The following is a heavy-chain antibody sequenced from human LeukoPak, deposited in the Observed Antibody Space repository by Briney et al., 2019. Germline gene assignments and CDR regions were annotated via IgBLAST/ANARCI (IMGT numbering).Heavy chain of an antibody. J-gene: IGHJ3*02. CDR1: GFTFSNYG. CDR3: AKGTHYYGDVDAFDI. Sequence: GGTLRLSCAASGFTFSNYGMSWVRQAPGKGLEWVSGLSGSGDSTNYADSVKGRFTISRDNSKNTLYLQTSSLGAHDTAVYYCAKGTHYYGDVDAFDIWGQGTMVTVSS. CDR2: LSGSGDST. D-gene: IGHD3-10*01. V-gene: IGHV3-23*01.